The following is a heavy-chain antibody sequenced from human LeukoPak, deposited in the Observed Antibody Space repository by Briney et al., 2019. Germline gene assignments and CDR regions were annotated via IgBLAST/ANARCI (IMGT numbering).Heavy chain of an antibody. J-gene: IGHJ3*02. CDR3: AKDKRTGDKTFDI. D-gene: IGHD7-27*01. CDR1: GFTFSSYG. Sequence: GGSLRLSCAASGFTFSSYGMHWVRQAPGKGLEWVAFIRYDGSNKYYADSVKGRFTISRDNSKNTLYLQMNSLRAEDTAVYYCAKDKRTGDKTFDIWGQGTMVTVSS. CDR2: IRYDGSNK. V-gene: IGHV3-30*02.